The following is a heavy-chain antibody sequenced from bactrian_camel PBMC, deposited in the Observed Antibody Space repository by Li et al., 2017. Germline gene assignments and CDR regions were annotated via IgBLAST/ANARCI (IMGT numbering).Heavy chain of an antibody. CDR2: IDSDGRE. Sequence: VQLVESGGGSVETGGSLRLSCDTSGVTFSTYSRGWWRQRAGEEREGIAFIDSDGRELLIDSVKGRFTISSDNAKNTLWLQVNNLNPEDTAMYYCGADPTISLRNYAGLRLDTLSLGLTGYWGQGTQVTVS. CDR1: GVTFSTYS. J-gene: IGHJ6*01. CDR3: GADPTISLRNYAGLRLDTLSLGLTGY. V-gene: IGHV3S9*01. D-gene: IGHD1*01.